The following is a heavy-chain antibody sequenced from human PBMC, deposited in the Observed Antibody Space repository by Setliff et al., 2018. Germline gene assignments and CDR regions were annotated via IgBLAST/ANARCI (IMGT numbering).Heavy chain of an antibody. CDR1: GGSISSSSYY. Sequence: SETLSLTCTVSGGSISSSSYYWGWIRQPPGKGLEWIGSIYYSGSTYYNPSLKSRVTISVDTSKNQFSLKLSSVTAADTAVYYCARRGRGSSWFDTLLDYWGQGTLVTVSS. V-gene: IGHV4-39*01. CDR2: IYYSGST. J-gene: IGHJ4*02. CDR3: ARRGRGSSWFDTLLDY. D-gene: IGHD6-13*01.